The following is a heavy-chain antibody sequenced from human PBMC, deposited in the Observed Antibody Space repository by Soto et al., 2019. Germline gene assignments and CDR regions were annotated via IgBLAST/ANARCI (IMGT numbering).Heavy chain of an antibody. D-gene: IGHD5-12*01. Sequence: PSQTLSLTCAISGDSVSSNSAAWNWIRQSPSRGLEWLGRTYYRSKWYSDYAVSVKSRITINPDTSKNQFSLQLNSVTPEDTAVYYCSGGTRRGYDFGIWGQGTMVTVSS. V-gene: IGHV6-1*01. J-gene: IGHJ3*02. CDR3: SGGTRRGYDFGI. CDR2: TYYRSKWYS. CDR1: GDSVSSNSAA.